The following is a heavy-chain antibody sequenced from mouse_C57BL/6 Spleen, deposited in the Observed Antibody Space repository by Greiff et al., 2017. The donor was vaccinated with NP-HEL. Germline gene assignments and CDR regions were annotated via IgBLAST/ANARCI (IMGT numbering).Heavy chain of an antibody. CDR2: IDPNSGGT. V-gene: IGHV1-72*01. CDR3: ARGRFYDCEAWFAY. D-gene: IGHD2-4*01. Sequence: QVQLKQSGAELVKPGASVKLSCKASGYTFTSYWMHWVKQRPGRGLEWIGRIDPNSGGTKYNEKFKSKATLTVDKPSSTAYMQLSSLTSEDSAVYYCARGRFYDCEAWFAYWGQGTLVTVSA. J-gene: IGHJ3*01. CDR1: GYTFTSYW.